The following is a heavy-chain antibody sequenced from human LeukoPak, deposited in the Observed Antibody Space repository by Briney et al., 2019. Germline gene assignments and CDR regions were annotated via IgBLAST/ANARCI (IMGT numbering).Heavy chain of an antibody. CDR3: AREGVVDAFDI. J-gene: IGHJ3*02. CDR2: ISSRSSYK. CDR1: GFTFSSYS. V-gene: IGHV3-21*01. D-gene: IGHD3-3*01. Sequence: GGSLRLSCAASGFTFSSYSMGWVRQAPGKGLEWVSSISSRSSYKYYADSVRGRFTISRDNAENSLYLQMNSLRAEDTAVYYCAREGVVDAFDIWGQGTMVTVSS.